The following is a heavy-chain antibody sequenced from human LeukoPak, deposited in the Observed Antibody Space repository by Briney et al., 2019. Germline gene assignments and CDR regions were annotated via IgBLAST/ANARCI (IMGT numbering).Heavy chain of an antibody. Sequence: ASETLSLTCTVSGGSFSSGGYYWRWIRQPPGKGLEWIGYIYYSGSTNYNPSLKSRVTISVDTSKNQFSLKLSSVTAADTAVYYCARSSLPTVVTDYWGQGTLVTVSS. CDR3: ARSSLPTVVTDY. CDR2: IYYSGST. J-gene: IGHJ4*02. V-gene: IGHV4-61*08. D-gene: IGHD4-23*01. CDR1: GGSFSSGGYY.